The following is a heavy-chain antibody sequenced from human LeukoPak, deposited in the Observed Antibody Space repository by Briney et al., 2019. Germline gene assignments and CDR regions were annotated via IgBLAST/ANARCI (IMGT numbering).Heavy chain of an antibody. CDR2: INHSGST. CDR3: ARISGYNFYYYYGMDV. J-gene: IGHJ6*02. CDR1: GGSFSGYY. V-gene: IGHV4-34*01. Sequence: PSETLSLTCAVYGGSFSGYYWSWIRQPPGKGVEWVGEINHSGSTNYNPSLKRRVTISVATSKNQFSLKLSSVTAADTAVYYCARISGYNFYYYYGMDVWGQGTTVTVSS. D-gene: IGHD5-12*01.